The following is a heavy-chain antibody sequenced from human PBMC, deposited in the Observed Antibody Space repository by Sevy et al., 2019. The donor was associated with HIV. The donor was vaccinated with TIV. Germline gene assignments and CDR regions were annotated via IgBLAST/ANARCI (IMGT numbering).Heavy chain of an antibody. V-gene: IGHV4-4*07. D-gene: IGHD3-3*01. CDR1: GDSISNYY. CDR2: IYDSGSA. CDR3: ARDRVTIFQVTIDYYFDY. Sequence: SETLSLTCTVSGDSISNYYWSWIRQPAGKGLEWIGRIYDSGSATYNPSLESRVTMSADTTKNQLSLKLNSVTAADTAVYYCARDRVTIFQVTIDYYFDYWGQGTLVTYSS. J-gene: IGHJ4*02.